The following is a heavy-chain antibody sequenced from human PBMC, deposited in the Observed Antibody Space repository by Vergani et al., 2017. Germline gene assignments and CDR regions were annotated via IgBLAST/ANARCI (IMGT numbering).Heavy chain of an antibody. D-gene: IGHD5-12*01. CDR1: GFTFSSYG. CDR2: IWYDGSNK. J-gene: IGHJ2*01. V-gene: IGHV3-33*01. CDR3: ARDGGIVATMSAFDI. Sequence: QVQLVESGGGVVQPGRSLRLSCAASGFTFSSYGMHWVRQAPGKGLEWVAVIWYDGSNKYYADSVKGRFTISRDNSKNTLYLQMNSLRAEDTAVYYCARDGGIVATMSAFDIWGRGTLVTVSS.